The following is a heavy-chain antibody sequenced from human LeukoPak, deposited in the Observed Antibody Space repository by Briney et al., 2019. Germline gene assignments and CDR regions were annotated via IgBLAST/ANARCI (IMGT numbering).Heavy chain of an antibody. V-gene: IGHV4-34*01. Sequence: AGGSLRLSCAASGFTFSSYEMNWVRQAPGKGLEWIGEINHSGSTNYNPSLKSRVTISVDTSKNQFSLKLSSVTAADTAVYYCARDDIVVVPAARAYYYYMDVWGKGTTVTVSS. CDR1: GFTFSSYE. D-gene: IGHD2-2*01. CDR3: ARDDIVVVPAARAYYYYMDV. CDR2: INHSGST. J-gene: IGHJ6*03.